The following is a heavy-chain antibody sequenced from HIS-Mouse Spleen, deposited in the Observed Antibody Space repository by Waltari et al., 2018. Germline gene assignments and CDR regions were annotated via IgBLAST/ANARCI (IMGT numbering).Heavy chain of an antibody. J-gene: IGHJ4*02. Sequence: QLQLQESGPGLVKPSETLSLPCTVSGYSISSGYYWGWIRQPPGKGLEWIGSIYHSGSTYYNPSLKSRVTISVDTSKNQFSLKLSSVTAADTAVYYCVRGRIQLWDLFDYWGQGTLVTVSS. CDR2: IYHSGST. D-gene: IGHD5-18*01. CDR1: GYSISSGYY. CDR3: VRGRIQLWDLFDY. V-gene: IGHV4-38-2*02.